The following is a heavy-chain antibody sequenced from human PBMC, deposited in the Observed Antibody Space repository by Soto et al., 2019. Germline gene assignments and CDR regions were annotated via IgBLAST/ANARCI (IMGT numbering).Heavy chain of an antibody. Sequence: HLGGSLRLSCAASGFTFSSYAMSWVRQAPGMGLEWVSVISGDGGTRDYADAVKGRFTISRDNSGNTLYLRMNSLRADDTAVYYCAKRNGHSSSSHSRAVPYRGQGTMVTVSS. V-gene: IGHV3-23*01. CDR2: ISGDGGTR. J-gene: IGHJ4*02. CDR1: GFTFSSYA. CDR3: AKRNGHSSSSHSRAVPY. D-gene: IGHD6-6*01.